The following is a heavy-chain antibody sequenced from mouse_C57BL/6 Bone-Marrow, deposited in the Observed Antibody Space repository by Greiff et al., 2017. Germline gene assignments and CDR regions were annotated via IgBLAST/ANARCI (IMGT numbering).Heavy chain of an antibody. Sequence: QLQQPGAELVRPGSSVKLSCKASGYTFPSYWMDWVKQRPGQGLEWIGNIYPSDSETHYNQKFKDKATLTVDESSSTAYMQLSSLTSEDSAVYYCARMEVTTWGWDYWGQGTTLTVSS. CDR2: IYPSDSET. CDR3: ARMEVTTWGWDY. V-gene: IGHV1-61*01. CDR1: GYTFPSYW. J-gene: IGHJ2*01. D-gene: IGHD2-2*01.